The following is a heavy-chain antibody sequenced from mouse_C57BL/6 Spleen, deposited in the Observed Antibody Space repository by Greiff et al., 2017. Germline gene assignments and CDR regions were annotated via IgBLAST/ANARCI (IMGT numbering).Heavy chain of an antibody. Sequence: EVKVVESGGGLVKPGGSLKLSCAASGFTFSDYGMHWVRQAPEKGLEWVAYISSGSSTIYYADTVKGRFTISRDNAKNTLFLQMTSLRSEDTAMYYCARDRSYAMGYWGQGTSVTVSS. CDR3: ARDRSYAMGY. J-gene: IGHJ4*01. V-gene: IGHV5-17*01. CDR1: GFTFSDYG. CDR2: ISSGSSTI.